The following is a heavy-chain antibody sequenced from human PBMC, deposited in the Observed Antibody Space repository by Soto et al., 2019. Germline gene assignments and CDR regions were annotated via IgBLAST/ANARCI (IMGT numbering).Heavy chain of an antibody. V-gene: IGHV1-69*06. CDR2: IIPIFGTA. Sequence: SVKVSCKASGGTFSSYAISWVRQAPGQGLEWMGGIIPIFGTANYAQKFQGRVTITADKSTSTAYMELSSLRSEDTAVYYCARTPYTGTTFPYYYYGMDVWGQGTTVTVSS. J-gene: IGHJ6*02. CDR3: ARTPYTGTTFPYYYYGMDV. D-gene: IGHD1-7*01. CDR1: GGTFSSYA.